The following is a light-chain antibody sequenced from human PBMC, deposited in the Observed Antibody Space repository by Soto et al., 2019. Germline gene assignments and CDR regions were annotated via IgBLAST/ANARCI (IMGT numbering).Light chain of an antibody. J-gene: IGKJ2*01. CDR1: QSISSSY. V-gene: IGKV3-20*01. Sequence: EIVLTQSPGTLSLSPGERATLSCRASQSISSSYLAWYQQKPGQAPRLLIYGASSRATGIPDRFSGSGSGTDFTLTISRLEPEDLAVYYCQHYAPYTFGQGNKLEI. CDR3: QHYAPYT. CDR2: GAS.